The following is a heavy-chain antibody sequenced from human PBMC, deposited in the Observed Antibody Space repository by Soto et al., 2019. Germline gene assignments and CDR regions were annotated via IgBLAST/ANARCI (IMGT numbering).Heavy chain of an antibody. CDR3: AKASGGTARAPVDY. CDR2: ISCNVGSI. CDR1: GFPFYDYA. D-gene: IGHD5-18*01. V-gene: IGHV3-9*01. J-gene: IGHJ4*02. Sequence: GGSLRVSCAASGFPFYDYAMHWVRQAPGKCLAWVAGISCNVGSIGYAASVKGRITISRDNAQNFLYLQMNGLRVEDTALYYRAKASGGTARAPVDYWGQGSLVTGSS.